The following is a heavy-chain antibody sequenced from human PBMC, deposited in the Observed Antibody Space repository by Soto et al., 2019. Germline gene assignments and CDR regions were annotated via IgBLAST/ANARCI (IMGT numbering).Heavy chain of an antibody. CDR3: AKDSCSTTSCYYAFDP. CDR1: GFTFSSYA. J-gene: IGHJ5*02. CDR2: ISGSGGST. D-gene: IGHD2-2*01. V-gene: IGHV3-23*01. Sequence: GGALRLSCAASGFTFSSYAMSWVRQAPGKGLEWVSAISGSGGSTYYADSVKGRFTISRDNSKTTLYLQMNSLRAEDTAVYYCAKDSCSTTSCYYAFDPWGQGTLVTVSS.